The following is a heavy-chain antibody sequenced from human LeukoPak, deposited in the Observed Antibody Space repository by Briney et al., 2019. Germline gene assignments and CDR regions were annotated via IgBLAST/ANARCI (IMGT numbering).Heavy chain of an antibody. CDR2: IYSGGST. CDR3: ARVAAYSRAFDY. D-gene: IGHD6-13*01. J-gene: IGHJ4*02. Sequence: GGSLRLSCAASGFTFSSYAMSWVRQAPGKGLEWVSVIYSGGSTYYADSVKGRFTISRHNSKNTLYLQMNSLRAEDTAVYYCARVAAYSRAFDYWGQGTLVTVSS. V-gene: IGHV3-53*04. CDR1: GFTFSSYA.